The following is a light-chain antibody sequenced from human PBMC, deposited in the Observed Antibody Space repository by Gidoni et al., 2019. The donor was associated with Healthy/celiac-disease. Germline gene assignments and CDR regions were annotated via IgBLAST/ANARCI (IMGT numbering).Light chain of an antibody. CDR3: QQNDNLLRT. Sequence: DIQMTQSPSSLSASVGDRVTITCQASQDISNYLNWYQQKPGKAPQLLIYDASNLETGVPSRFSGSGSGTDFTFTISSLQPEDIATYYCQQNDNLLRTFGQGTKVEIK. J-gene: IGKJ1*01. CDR2: DAS. V-gene: IGKV1-33*01. CDR1: QDISNY.